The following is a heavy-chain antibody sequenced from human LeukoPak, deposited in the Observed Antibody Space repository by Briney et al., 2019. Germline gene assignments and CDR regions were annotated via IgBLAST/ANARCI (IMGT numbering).Heavy chain of an antibody. CDR3: GYYYGSGSQYDYYYYYRDV. D-gene: IGHD3-10*01. V-gene: IGHV1-69*05. J-gene: IGHJ6*03. CDR2: IIPIFGTA. CDR1: GGTFSSYA. Sequence: GASVKVSCKASGGTFSSYAISWVRQAPGQGLEWMGGIIPIFGTANYAQKFQGRVTITTDESTSTAYMELSSLRSEDTAVYYCGYYYGSGSQYDYYYYYRDVWGKGTTVTVSS.